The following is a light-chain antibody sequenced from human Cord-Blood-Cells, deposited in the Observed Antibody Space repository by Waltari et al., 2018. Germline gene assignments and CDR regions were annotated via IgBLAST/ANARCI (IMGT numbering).Light chain of an antibody. CDR1: QSISSD. J-gene: IGKJ1*01. CDR2: AAS. CDR3: QQSYSTWT. Sequence: DIQMTQSPSSLSASVGDRVTITCRASQSISSDLNWYQQKPWKAPKLLIYAASSLQSGVPSRFSGSGSGTDFTLTISSLQPEDVATYYCQQSYSTWTFGQGTKVEIK. V-gene: IGKV1-39*01.